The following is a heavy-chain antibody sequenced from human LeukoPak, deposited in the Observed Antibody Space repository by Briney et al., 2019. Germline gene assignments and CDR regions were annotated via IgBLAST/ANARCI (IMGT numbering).Heavy chain of an antibody. D-gene: IGHD3-16*01. Sequence: GGSLRLSCAASGFTFDDYGMSWVRQAPGKGLEWVSVIYSGGSTYYADSVKGRFTISRDNSKNTLYLQMNSLRAEDTAVYYCARDGGYRDYFDYWGQGTLVTVSS. V-gene: IGHV3-66*01. CDR3: ARDGGYRDYFDY. CDR1: GFTFDDYG. J-gene: IGHJ4*02. CDR2: IYSGGST.